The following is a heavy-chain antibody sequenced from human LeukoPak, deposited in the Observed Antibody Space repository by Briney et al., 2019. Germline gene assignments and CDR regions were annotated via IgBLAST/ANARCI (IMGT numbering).Heavy chain of an antibody. CDR2: VYYSGNT. CDR1: GGSISSSSYH. Sequence: SETLSLTCTVSGGSISSSSYHWGWIRRPPGKGLEWIGSVYYSGNTYYNPSLKSRVTISVDTSKNQFSLKLSSVTAADTAVYYCARHRSGAYSYGVLDYWGQGTLVTVSS. J-gene: IGHJ4*02. CDR3: ARHRSGAYSYGVLDY. D-gene: IGHD5-18*01. V-gene: IGHV4-39*01.